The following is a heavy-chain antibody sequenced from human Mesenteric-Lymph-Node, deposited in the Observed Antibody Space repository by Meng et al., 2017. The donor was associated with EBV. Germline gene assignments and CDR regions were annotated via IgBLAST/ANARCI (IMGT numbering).Heavy chain of an antibody. CDR3: ASDQQVPFAY. V-gene: IGHV3-21*06. Sequence: EVQLVESGGXLVKPGGSLXRSCTASGVSIGTNGRNWGRQAPGKGLEWVSSISSSSSNKYYTDSVKGRFTISRDNAKNSLYLQMNSLRAEDTAIYYCASDQQVPFAYWGQGTLVNVSS. CDR1: GVSIGTNG. CDR2: ISSSSSNK. J-gene: IGHJ4*02. D-gene: IGHD1/OR15-1a*01.